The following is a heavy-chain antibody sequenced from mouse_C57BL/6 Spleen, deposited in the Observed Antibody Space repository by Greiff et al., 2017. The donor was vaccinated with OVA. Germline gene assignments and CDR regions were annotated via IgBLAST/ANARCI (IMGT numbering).Heavy chain of an antibody. CDR1: GYTFTSYW. CDR3: ARCDYSNYGNYLDY. V-gene: IGHV1-55*01. Sequence: VQLQQSGAELVKPGASVKMSCKASGYTFTSYWITWVKPRPGQGLVWIGDIYPGSGSTNYNEKFKSKATLTVDTSSSTAYMQLSSLTSEDSAVYYCARCDYSNYGNYLDYWGQGTTLTVSS. D-gene: IGHD2-5*01. J-gene: IGHJ2*01. CDR2: IYPGSGST.